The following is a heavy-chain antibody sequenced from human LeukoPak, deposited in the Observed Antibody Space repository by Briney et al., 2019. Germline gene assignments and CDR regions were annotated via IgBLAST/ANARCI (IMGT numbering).Heavy chain of an antibody. CDR1: GFTFSSYS. V-gene: IGHV3-21*01. Sequence: GGSLRLSCAASGFTFSSYSMNWVRQAPGKGLEWVSSISSSSTYIYYADSVKGRFTISRDNAKNSLYLQMNSLRAEDTAVYYCAKDFYYYDSSGSSPDYWGQGTLVTVSS. J-gene: IGHJ4*02. D-gene: IGHD3-22*01. CDR3: AKDFYYYDSSGSSPDY. CDR2: ISSSSTYI.